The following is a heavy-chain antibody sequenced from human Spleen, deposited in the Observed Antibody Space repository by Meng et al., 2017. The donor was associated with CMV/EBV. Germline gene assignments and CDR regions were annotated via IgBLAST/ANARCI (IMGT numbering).Heavy chain of an antibody. V-gene: IGHV3-21*01. Sequence: ESLKISCVDSGVTFSSYAMNWVRQAPGKGLEWVSSITSGSHNMYYADSVKGRFTISRDNAKNSLYLQMNSLRADDTAVYYCARDSADSNGYHWAYFAYWGQGTVVTVSS. CDR3: ARDSADSNGYHWAYFAY. CDR1: GVTFSSYA. D-gene: IGHD3-22*01. J-gene: IGHJ4*02. CDR2: ITSGSHNM.